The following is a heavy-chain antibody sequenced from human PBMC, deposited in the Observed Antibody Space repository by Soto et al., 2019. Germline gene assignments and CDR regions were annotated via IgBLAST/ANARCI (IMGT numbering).Heavy chain of an antibody. D-gene: IGHD2-21*01. CDR3: AASCVGCGGFNYYGMDV. CDR2: INRGGRT. V-gene: IGHV4-34*09. J-gene: IGHJ6*02. Sequence: SETLSLTCAVYGGSFSGHYWTWIRQVPGKGLEWIGEINRGGRTNHNPSLKSRVTISVDTSKNQFSLKLSSVTVADTAVYYCAASCVGCGGFNYYGMDVRGQGTTVTVSS. CDR1: GGSFSGHY.